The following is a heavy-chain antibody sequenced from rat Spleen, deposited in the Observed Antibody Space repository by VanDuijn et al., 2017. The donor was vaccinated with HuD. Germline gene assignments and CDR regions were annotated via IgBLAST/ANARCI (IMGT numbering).Heavy chain of an antibody. V-gene: IGHV5-22*01. CDR2: IDYEGSTT. CDR1: GFTFSDYY. Sequence: EVQVVKSGGGLVQPGRSMKLSCAASGFTFSDYYMAWVRQAPKKGLEWVASIDYEGSTTHYGDSVKGRFTISRDNAKSTLYLQMNSLRSEDTATYYCATVTEDIVELFAYWGQGTLVTVSS. D-gene: IGHD1-11*01. J-gene: IGHJ3*01. CDR3: ATVTEDIVELFAY.